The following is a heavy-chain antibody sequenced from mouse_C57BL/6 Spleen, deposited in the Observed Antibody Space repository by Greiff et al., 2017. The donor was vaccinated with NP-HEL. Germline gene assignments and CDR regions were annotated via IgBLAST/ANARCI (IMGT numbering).Heavy chain of an antibody. D-gene: IGHD2-2*01. CDR2: IWRGGST. CDR3: GKSYGYDRDLYFDV. J-gene: IGHJ1*03. Sequence: QVQLQQSGPGLVQPSQSLSITCTVSGFSLTSYGVHWVRQCPGKGLEWLGVIWRGGSTDYNAAFMSRLSITKDNSKSQVFFKMNSLQADATAIYYCGKSYGYDRDLYFDVWGTGTTVTVSS. V-gene: IGHV2-5*01. CDR1: GFSLTSYG.